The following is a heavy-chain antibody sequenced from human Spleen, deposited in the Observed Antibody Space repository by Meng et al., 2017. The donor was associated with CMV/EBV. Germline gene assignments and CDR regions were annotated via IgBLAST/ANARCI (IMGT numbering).Heavy chain of an antibody. J-gene: IGHJ4*02. V-gene: IGHV3-23*01. CDR1: GFTFTSYA. CDR2: ISGGGGST. Sequence: GESLKISCTASGFTFTSYAMSWVRQAPGKGLQWVSTISGGGGSTYYADSVKGRFAISRDNSKNTLSLQMNSLRVEDTALYYCAKDLYYFDYWGQGTLVTVSS. CDR3: AKDLYYFDY.